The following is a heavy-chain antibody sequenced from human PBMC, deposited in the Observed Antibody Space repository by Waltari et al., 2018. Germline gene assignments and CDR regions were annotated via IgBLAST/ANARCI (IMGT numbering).Heavy chain of an antibody. CDR3: VRDSSGTY. CDR1: GFTFSSHW. CDR2: INSDGTST. Sequence: EVQLVDSGGGLVQPGGSLRLSCAASGFTFSSHWMYWVRQTQGKGLVWVSGINSDGTSTSYADSVKGRVTISRDNAKNTLYLQMNSLRAEDTAVYYCVRDSSGTYWGQGTQVTVSS. V-gene: IGHV3-74*01. J-gene: IGHJ4*02. D-gene: IGHD3-22*01.